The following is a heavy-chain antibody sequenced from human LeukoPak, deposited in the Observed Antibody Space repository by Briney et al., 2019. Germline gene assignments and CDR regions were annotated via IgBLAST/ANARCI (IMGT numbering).Heavy chain of an antibody. CDR1: GFTFSDHY. CDR2: ISDSSRYT. Sequence: PGGSLRLSCAASGFTFSDHYMSWIRQAPGKGLEWVSYISDSSRYTHFADSVNGRFTIARDNDKNSLYLQMTSLRAEDTAVYYCARSYYGSQGNFDYWGQGTRVTVSS. J-gene: IGHJ4*02. D-gene: IGHD3-10*01. CDR3: ARSYYGSQGNFDY. V-gene: IGHV3-11*03.